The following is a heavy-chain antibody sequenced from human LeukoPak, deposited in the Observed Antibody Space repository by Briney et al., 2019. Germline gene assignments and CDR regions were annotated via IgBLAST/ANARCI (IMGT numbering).Heavy chain of an antibody. CDR2: MNPNSGNT. CDR3: ARPRVAAAGNWFDP. J-gene: IGHJ5*02. V-gene: IGHV1-8*01. CDR1: GYTFTSYD. Sequence: ASVKVSCKASGYTFTSYDSNWVRQATGQGLEWMGWMNPNSGNTGYAQKFQGRVTMTRNTSISKAYMELSRLRSEDTAVYYCARPRVAAAGNWFDPWGQGTLVTVSS. D-gene: IGHD6-13*01.